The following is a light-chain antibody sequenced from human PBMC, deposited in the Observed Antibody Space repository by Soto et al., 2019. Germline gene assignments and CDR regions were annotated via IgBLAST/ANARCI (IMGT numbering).Light chain of an antibody. CDR3: QQYGSPLT. CDR2: GAS. V-gene: IGKV3-20*01. Sequence: EIVMTQSPAPLSVSPGERATLSCRASQSVSSNLAWYQQKPGQAPRLLIYGASSRATGIPDRFSGSGSGTDFTLTISRLEPEDFAVYYCQQYGSPLTFGGGTKVDI. CDR1: QSVSSN. J-gene: IGKJ4*01.